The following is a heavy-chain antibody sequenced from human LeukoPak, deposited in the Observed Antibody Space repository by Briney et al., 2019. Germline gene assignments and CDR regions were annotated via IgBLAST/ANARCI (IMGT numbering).Heavy chain of an antibody. J-gene: IGHJ4*02. CDR3: ARADYGDSETPGY. Sequence: GGSLRLSCAASGFTFSSYSMNWVRQAPGKGLEWVSSISSSSSYIYYADSVKGRFTISRDNAKNSLYLQMNSLRAEDTAVYYCARADYGDSETPGYWGQGTLVTVSS. CDR1: GFTFSSYS. D-gene: IGHD4-17*01. CDR2: ISSSSSYI. V-gene: IGHV3-21*01.